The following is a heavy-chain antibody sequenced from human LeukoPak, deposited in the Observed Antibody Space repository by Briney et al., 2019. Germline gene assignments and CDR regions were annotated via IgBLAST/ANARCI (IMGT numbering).Heavy chain of an antibody. J-gene: IGHJ3*02. CDR1: GFTFDDYA. V-gene: IGHV3-9*01. Sequence: GGSLRFSCAASGFTFDDYAMHWVRQAPGKGLEWVSGISWNSGSIGYADSVKGRFTISRDNAKNSLYLQMNSLRAEDTALYYCTKDIAPYYDSGGNVFDIWGQGKMVTVS. CDR3: TKDIAPYYDSGGNVFDI. D-gene: IGHD3-22*01. CDR2: ISWNSGSI.